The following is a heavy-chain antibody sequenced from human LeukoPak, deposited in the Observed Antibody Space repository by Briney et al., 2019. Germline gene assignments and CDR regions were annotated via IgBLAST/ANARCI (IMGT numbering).Heavy chain of an antibody. J-gene: IGHJ4*02. CDR2: INEDESQK. V-gene: IGHV3-7*01. CDR1: GFSFTNYW. D-gene: IGHD3-10*01. CDR3: SGGHQTRGLYDY. Sequence: GGSLRLSCAASGFSFTNYWMKWVRQAPADGLEWVANINEDESQKYYVDYVKGRFTISRDNAKNSLYLQMNSLRAEDTAVYYYSGGHQTRGLYDYWGQGTLVPVPS.